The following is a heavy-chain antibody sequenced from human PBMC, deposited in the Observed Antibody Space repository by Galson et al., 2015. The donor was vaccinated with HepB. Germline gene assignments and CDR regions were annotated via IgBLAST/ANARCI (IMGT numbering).Heavy chain of an antibody. D-gene: IGHD3-22*01. CDR3: ARVDGEDDYDTGGFSY. CDR1: GGSFSRYA. J-gene: IGHJ4*02. Sequence: SVKVSCKASGGSFSRYAMSWFRQAPGEGLEWMGGIIPMYGVAQYGQKLQGRVTIDADESTSTLYMELSSLRSEDTAVYYCARVDGEDDYDTGGFSYWGQGTLVTVSS. CDR2: IIPMYGVA. V-gene: IGHV1-69*13.